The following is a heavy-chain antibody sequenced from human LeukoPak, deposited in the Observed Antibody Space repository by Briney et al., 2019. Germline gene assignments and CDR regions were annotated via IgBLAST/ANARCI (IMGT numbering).Heavy chain of an antibody. CDR1: GFTFSSYG. Sequence: PGGSLRLSRAASGFTFSSYGMHWVRQAPGKGLEWVAVISYDGSNKYYADSVKGRFTISRDNSKNTLYLQMNSLRAEDTAVYYCAKGGGALYYGDPWYGMDVWGQGTTVTVSS. CDR3: AKGGGALYYGDPWYGMDV. V-gene: IGHV3-30*18. J-gene: IGHJ6*02. D-gene: IGHD4-17*01. CDR2: ISYDGSNK.